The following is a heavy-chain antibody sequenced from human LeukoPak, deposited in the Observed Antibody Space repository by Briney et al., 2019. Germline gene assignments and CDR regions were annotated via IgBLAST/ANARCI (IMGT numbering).Heavy chain of an antibody. V-gene: IGHV4-59*01. Sequence: KPSETLSLTCTVSGGSISSYYWSWVRQPPGKGLEWIGFVYYTGSTNYSPSLKSRVTISVDTSKNQFSLKLRSVTAADTAVYYCARAVSWTDYYYYMDVWGKGTTVTVSS. CDR3: ARAVSWTDYYYYMDV. CDR2: VYYTGST. D-gene: IGHD6-13*01. CDR1: GGSISSYY. J-gene: IGHJ6*03.